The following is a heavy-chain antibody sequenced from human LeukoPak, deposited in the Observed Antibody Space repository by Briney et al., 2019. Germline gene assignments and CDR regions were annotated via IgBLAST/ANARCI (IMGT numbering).Heavy chain of an antibody. J-gene: IGHJ4*02. CDR3: ARYPLSYSSNWHYYFDY. CDR2: ISASNGNT. CDR1: GYTFTSYG. V-gene: IGHV1-18*01. D-gene: IGHD6-13*01. Sequence: GASVKVSCKASGYTFTSYGVSWVRQAPGHRLEWMGWISASNGNTNFAQRLQGRVTLTTDTSTSTAYMELRSLTSDDTAVYYCARYPLSYSSNWHYYFDYWGQGTLLTVSS.